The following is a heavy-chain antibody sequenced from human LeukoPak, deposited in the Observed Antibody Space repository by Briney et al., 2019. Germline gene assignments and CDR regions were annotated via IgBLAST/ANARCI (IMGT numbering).Heavy chain of an antibody. V-gene: IGHV4-59*01. D-gene: IGHD6-19*01. CDR3: AREEGSSGWYGGNWFDP. J-gene: IGHJ5*02. Sequence: SETLSLTCTVSGGSIKSYYWSWIRQPPGKGLEWIGYVHYSGSTNYNPSLKSRVTMSVDTSKNQFSLRLSSVTAADTAVYYCAREEGSSGWYGGNWFDPWGQGTLVTVSS. CDR1: GGSIKSYY. CDR2: VHYSGST.